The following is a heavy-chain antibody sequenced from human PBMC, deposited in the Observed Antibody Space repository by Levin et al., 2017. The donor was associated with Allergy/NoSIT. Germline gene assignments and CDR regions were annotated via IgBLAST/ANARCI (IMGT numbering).Heavy chain of an antibody. V-gene: IGHV3-20*04. CDR3: ARAQAVAGFQSDY. J-gene: IGHJ4*02. D-gene: IGHD6-19*01. CDR1: GFPFDDYA. CDR2: INWDGGRT. Sequence: GGSLRLSCAASGFPFDDYAMSWVRQAPGKGLEWVSGINWDGGRTGYIDSVKGRFTISRDNAKNSLYLQMNSLRVEDTALYYCARAQAVAGFQSDYWGQGTLVTVSS.